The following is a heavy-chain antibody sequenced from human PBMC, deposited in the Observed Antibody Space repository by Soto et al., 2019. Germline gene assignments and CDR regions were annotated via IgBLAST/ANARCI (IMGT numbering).Heavy chain of an antibody. CDR1: GGSFSGYY. CDR3: ARAGGSYYPRNNYYYGMDV. V-gene: IGHV4-34*01. D-gene: IGHD1-26*01. CDR2: INHSGST. J-gene: IGHJ6*02. Sequence: TLSLTCAVYGGSFSGYYWSWIRQPPGKGLEWIGEINHSGSTNYNPSLKSRVTISVDTYKNQFSLKLSSVTAADTAVYYCARAGGSYYPRNNYYYGMDVWGQGTTVTVSS.